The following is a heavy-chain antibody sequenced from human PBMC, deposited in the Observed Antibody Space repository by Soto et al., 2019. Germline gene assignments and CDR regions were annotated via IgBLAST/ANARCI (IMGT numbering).Heavy chain of an antibody. J-gene: IGHJ4*02. CDR2: MWYHGRDL. Sequence: PGGSLRLSCAASGFSFSDYVMHWVRQAPGKGLDWVAVMWYHGRDLFYADSVKGRFTISRDNSKNTLYLQMNSLRAEDTAVYYCARGQGGQSGNFIFDTWGQGTLVTVSS. V-gene: IGHV3-33*01. D-gene: IGHD3-16*01. CDR3: ARGQGGQSGNFIFDT. CDR1: GFSFSDYV.